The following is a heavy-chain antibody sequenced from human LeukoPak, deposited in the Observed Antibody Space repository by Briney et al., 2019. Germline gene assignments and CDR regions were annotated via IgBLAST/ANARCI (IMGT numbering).Heavy chain of an antibody. V-gene: IGHV4-39*01. Sequence: SETLSLTCSVSGGSTQSTIYYWGWIRQAPGKGLEWIGSIYYTGRTYYNSSLKSRITISVDTSKRQASLRLTSVTAADTAVYYCARPQGKATIPNWFDPWGQGIQVTVSS. CDR3: ARPQGKATIPNWFDP. CDR1: GGSTQSTIYY. J-gene: IGHJ5*02. CDR2: IYYTGRT. D-gene: IGHD5-24*01.